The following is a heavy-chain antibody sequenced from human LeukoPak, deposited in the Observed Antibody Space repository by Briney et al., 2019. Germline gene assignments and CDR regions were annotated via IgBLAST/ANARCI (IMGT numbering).Heavy chain of an antibody. CDR1: GYIFTTYG. V-gene: IGHV7-4-1*02. J-gene: IGHJ3*01. Sequence: GASVKDSCKASGYIFTTYGMNWGRPAPGQGVECVGWINTNTGNPTYAQGFTGRFVFSLDTSVSTAYLQISSLKAEDTAVYYCARAGGGVRGNSFDVWGQGTMVTVSS. CDR2: INTNTGNP. D-gene: IGHD3-10*01. CDR3: ARAGGGVRGNSFDV.